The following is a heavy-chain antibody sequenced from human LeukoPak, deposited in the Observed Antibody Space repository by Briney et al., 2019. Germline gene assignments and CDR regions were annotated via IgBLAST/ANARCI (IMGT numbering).Heavy chain of an antibody. Sequence: GGSLRLSCAASGFTFSSYGMSWVRQAPGKGLEWVSAISGSGGSTYYADSVKGRFTISGDNSKNTLYLQMNSLRAEDTAVYYCAKSSSVYVGATSYYYMDVWGKGTTVTISS. CDR1: GFTFSSYG. CDR2: ISGSGGST. D-gene: IGHD1-26*01. V-gene: IGHV3-23*01. J-gene: IGHJ6*03. CDR3: AKSSSVYVGATSYYYMDV.